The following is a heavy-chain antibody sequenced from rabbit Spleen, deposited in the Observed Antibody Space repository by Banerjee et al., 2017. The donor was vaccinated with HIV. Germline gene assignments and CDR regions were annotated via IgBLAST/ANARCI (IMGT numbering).Heavy chain of an antibody. J-gene: IGHJ6*01. CDR2: AYAGSSGST. V-gene: IGHV1S45*01. CDR3: ARDTATSFSSYGMDL. CDR1: GFSFNGGYD. Sequence: QEQLVESGGGLVQPEGSLTLTCTASGFSFNGGYDMCWVRQAPGKGLEWVACAYAGSSGSTYSATWAKGRFTISKTSSTTVTLQMTSLTAADTATYFCARDTATSFSSYGMDLWGQGTLVTVS. D-gene: IGHD7-1*01.